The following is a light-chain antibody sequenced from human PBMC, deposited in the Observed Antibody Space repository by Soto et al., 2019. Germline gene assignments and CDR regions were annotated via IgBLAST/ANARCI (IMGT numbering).Light chain of an antibody. CDR2: ADT. CDR1: SSDVGGYNL. CDR3: CSYAGRSTWV. V-gene: IGLV2-23*01. J-gene: IGLJ3*02. Sequence: QSALTQPASVSGSPGQSITVSCTGTSSDVGGYNLVSWYQQHPGKAPKLIIYADTVRPSGGSNRFSGSKSGHTASLTISGLQAEDEADYYCCSYAGRSTWVFGGGTKLTVL.